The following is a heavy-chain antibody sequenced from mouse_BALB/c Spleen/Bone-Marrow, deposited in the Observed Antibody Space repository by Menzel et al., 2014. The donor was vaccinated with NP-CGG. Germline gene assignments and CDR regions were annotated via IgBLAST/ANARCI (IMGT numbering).Heavy chain of an antibody. CDR1: GFTFSSYG. V-gene: IGHV5-6-3*01. D-gene: IGHD2-1*01. CDR2: INSNGGST. J-gene: IGHJ2*01. Sequence: QRVESGGGLVQPGGSLKLSCAASGFTFSSYGMSWVRQTPDKRLELVATINSNGGSTYYPDSVKGRFTISRDTAKNTLYLQMSSLKSEETAMYYCVRGNYGNYVDYFDFWGQGTTLTVSS. CDR3: VRGNYGNYVDYFDF.